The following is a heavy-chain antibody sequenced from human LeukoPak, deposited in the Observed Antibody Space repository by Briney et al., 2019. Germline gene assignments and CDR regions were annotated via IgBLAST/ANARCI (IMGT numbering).Heavy chain of an antibody. CDR1: GGSISIYY. V-gene: IGHV4-59*01. Sequence: SETLSLTCTVSGGSISIYYWSWIRQPPGKGQEWIGYIYYSGSTKYKPSLKSRVTLSVDKSKNQFSLKLRSVTAADTAVYYCARSNWGLVAFDIWGQGTMVTVSS. CDR3: ARSNWGLVAFDI. CDR2: IYYSGST. D-gene: IGHD7-27*01. J-gene: IGHJ3*02.